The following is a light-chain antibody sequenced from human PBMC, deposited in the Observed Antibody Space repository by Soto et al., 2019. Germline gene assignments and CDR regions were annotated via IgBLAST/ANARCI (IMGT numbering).Light chain of an antibody. J-gene: IGKJ1*01. CDR2: LGS. CDR1: QSLLHSNGYNC. CDR3: MQALQTPWT. V-gene: IGKV2-28*01. Sequence: DIVMTQSPLSLPVTPGESASISCRSSQSLLHSNGYNCLDWYLQKPGQSPQLLIYLGSNRAPGVPDRLSGSGSGTDFTLKISSVEAGDVGVYYCMQALQTPWTFGQGTKVEI.